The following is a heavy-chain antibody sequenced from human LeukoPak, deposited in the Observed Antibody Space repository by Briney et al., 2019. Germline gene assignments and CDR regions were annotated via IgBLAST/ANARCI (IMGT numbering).Heavy chain of an antibody. Sequence: SLRLSCAALGFTFADFGIPWVRPAPGQGMAWVSGISWNSGNIGYADSVKGRFTISRDNAKNSLYLQMNSLRAEDTALYYCAKGDDFWSAYGYWGQGTLVTVSS. CDR1: GFTFADFG. CDR2: ISWNSGNI. J-gene: IGHJ4*02. D-gene: IGHD3-3*01. V-gene: IGHV3-9*01. CDR3: AKGDDFWSAYGY.